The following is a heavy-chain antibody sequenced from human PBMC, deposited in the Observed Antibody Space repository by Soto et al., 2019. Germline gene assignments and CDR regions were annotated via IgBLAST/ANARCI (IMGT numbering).Heavy chain of an antibody. V-gene: IGHV1-69*13. CDR2: IIPIFGTA. D-gene: IGHD1-26*01. CDR1: GGTFSSYA. J-gene: IGHJ6*02. CDR3: GFVEGGSNSYYYYVMAV. Sequence: GASVKVSCKASGGTFSSYAISWVRQAPGQGLEWMGGIIPIFGTANYAQKFQGRVTITADESTSTAYMELSSLRSEDTAVYYCGFVEGGSNSYYYYVMAVWGQGTTVTVSS.